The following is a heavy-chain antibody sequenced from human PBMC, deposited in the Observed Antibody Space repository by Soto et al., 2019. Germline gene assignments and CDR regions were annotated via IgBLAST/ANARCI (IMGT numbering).Heavy chain of an antibody. CDR1: GASVSSTYW. CDR2: INHRGSA. D-gene: IGHD6-13*01. Sequence: SETLSLTCAVSGASVSSTYWWSWVRQPPGKGPEWIGEINHRGSANYNPSLKSRVTISVDISKSQFSLRLTSVTAADTAVYYCARYNAASGTYYFDYWGQGALVPVSS. J-gene: IGHJ4*02. V-gene: IGHV4-4*02. CDR3: ARYNAASGTYYFDY.